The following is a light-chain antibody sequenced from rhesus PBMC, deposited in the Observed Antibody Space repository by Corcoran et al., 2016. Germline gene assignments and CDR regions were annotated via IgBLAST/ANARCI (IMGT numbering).Light chain of an antibody. J-gene: IGKJ2*01. CDR2: DAS. CDR3: QQYKNWSG. V-gene: IGKV3-42*02. CDR1: QSIGSN. Sequence: ETVVTQSPATLSLSPGERTTLSCRASQSIGSNLAWYQQRPGQAPKLLSYDASTRATGIPDRFSVSWSGTEFTHTCSCLEPEDVGIYYCQQYKNWSGFGQGTKVEIK.